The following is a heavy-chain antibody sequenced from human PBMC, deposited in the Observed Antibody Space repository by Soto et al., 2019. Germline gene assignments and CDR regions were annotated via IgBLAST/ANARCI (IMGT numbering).Heavy chain of an antibody. CDR1: GGSFSGYY. D-gene: IGHD3-22*01. CDR3: ASRAPYYYDSSGYDPFDY. J-gene: IGHJ4*02. CDR2: INHSGST. Sequence: SETLSLTCAVYGGSFSGYYWSWIRQPPGKGLEWIGEINHSGSTNYNPSLKSRVTISVDTSKNQFSLKLSSVTAADTAVYYCASRAPYYYDSSGYDPFDYWGQGTLVTVSS. V-gene: IGHV4-34*01.